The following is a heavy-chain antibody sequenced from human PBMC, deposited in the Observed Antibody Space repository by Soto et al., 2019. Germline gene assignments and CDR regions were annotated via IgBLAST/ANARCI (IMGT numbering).Heavy chain of an antibody. CDR1: GFTVSSNY. V-gene: IGHV3-66*01. CDR2: IYSGGST. Sequence: GGSLRLSSAASGFTVSSNYMSWVRQAPGKGLEWVSVIYSGGSTYYADSVKGRFTISRDNSKNTLYLQMNSLRAEDTAVYYCARATNAYCSGGSCYYDYWGQGTLVTVSS. CDR3: ARATNAYCSGGSCYYDY. D-gene: IGHD2-15*01. J-gene: IGHJ4*02.